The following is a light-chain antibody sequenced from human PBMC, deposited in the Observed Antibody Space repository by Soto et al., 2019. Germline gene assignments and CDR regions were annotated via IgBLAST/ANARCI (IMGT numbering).Light chain of an antibody. Sequence: EIVLTQSPGTLSLSPGERATLSCRASQSVSRDHLAWYQQKPGPTPRLLIYGASSRATGIPDRFSGSGSETDFTLTISRLEPEDFAVYYCQQFGSSSWTFGQGTKVDIK. CDR1: QSVSRDH. J-gene: IGKJ1*01. V-gene: IGKV3-20*01. CDR2: GAS. CDR3: QQFGSSSWT.